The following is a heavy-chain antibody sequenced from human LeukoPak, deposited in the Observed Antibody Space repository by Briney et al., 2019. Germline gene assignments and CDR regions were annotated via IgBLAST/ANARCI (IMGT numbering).Heavy chain of an antibody. D-gene: IGHD6-19*01. CDR3: ARESIAVAGAPFDY. V-gene: IGHV3-48*03. CDR2: ISSGSTI. Sequence: EGSLRLSCAASGFTFSSYEMNWVRQAPGKGLEWVSYISSGSTIYDADSVKGRFTISRDNAKNSLYLQMNSLRAEDTAVYYCARESIAVAGAPFDYWGQGTPVTVSS. J-gene: IGHJ4*02. CDR1: GFTFSSYE.